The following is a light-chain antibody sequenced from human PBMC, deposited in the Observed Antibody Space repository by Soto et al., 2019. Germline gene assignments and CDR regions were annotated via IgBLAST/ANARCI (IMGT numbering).Light chain of an antibody. CDR1: QSVSSY. CDR2: DAS. J-gene: IGKJ3*01. CDR3: QQRSNWPPSVT. Sequence: EIVLTQSPATLSLSPGERATLSCRASQSVSSYLAWYQQKPGQAPRLLIYDASNRATGIPARFSGSGSGTDLTITISSLEYEDFAVYYCQQRSNWPPSVTLGPGTKVDI. V-gene: IGKV3-11*01.